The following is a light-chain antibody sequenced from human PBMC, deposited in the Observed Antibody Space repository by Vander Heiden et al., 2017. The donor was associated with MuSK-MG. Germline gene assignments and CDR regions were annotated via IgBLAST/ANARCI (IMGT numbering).Light chain of an antibody. Sequence: QSALTQPASVSGSPGQSITISCTGTSSDVGGYNYVSWYQQHQGKDPKRRRYDVSNRPSGVSNRFSGSKSGNTVFLTISGLQAEDEADYYCSSYTSSRTWVFGTGTKVTVL. CDR2: DVS. J-gene: IGLJ1*01. CDR1: SSDVGGYNY. CDR3: SSYTSSRTWV. V-gene: IGLV2-14*01.